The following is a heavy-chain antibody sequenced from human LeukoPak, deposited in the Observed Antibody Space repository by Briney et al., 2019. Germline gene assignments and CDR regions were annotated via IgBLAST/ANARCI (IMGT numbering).Heavy chain of an antibody. CDR2: ISSSSSYI. V-gene: IGHV3-21*01. CDR1: GFTFSSYN. D-gene: IGHD1-26*01. J-gene: IGHJ4*02. Sequence: GGSLRLSCAASGFTFSSYNMNWVRQAPGKGLEWVSSISSSSSYIYYADSMKGRFTISRDNAKNSLYLQMNSLRAEDTAIYYCARDLSVGAKPDLGFDYWGQGTLVTVSS. CDR3: ARDLSVGAKPDLGFDY.